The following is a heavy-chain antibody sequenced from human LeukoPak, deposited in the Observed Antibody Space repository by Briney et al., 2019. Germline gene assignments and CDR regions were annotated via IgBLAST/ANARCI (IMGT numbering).Heavy chain of an antibody. CDR3: AKIEGYGDYPYDAFDI. J-gene: IGHJ3*02. V-gene: IGHV3-48*01. CDR2: ISSSSSTI. CDR1: GFTFSSYS. D-gene: IGHD4-17*01. Sequence: GGSLRLSCAAPGFTFSSYSMNWVRQAPGKGLEWVSYISSSSSTIYYADSVKGRFAISRDNAKNSLYLQMNSLRAEDTAVYYCAKIEGYGDYPYDAFDIWGQGTMVTVSS.